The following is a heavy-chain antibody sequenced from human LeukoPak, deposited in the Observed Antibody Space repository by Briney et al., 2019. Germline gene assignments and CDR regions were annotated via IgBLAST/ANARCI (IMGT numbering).Heavy chain of an antibody. Sequence: GGSLKLSCAASGFTFSGSAMHWVRQASGKGLEWVGRIRSKANSYATAYAASVKGRFTISRDDSKNTAYLQMNSLRAEDTAVYYCAKVPSGYPYYYYMDVWGKGTTVTVSS. J-gene: IGHJ6*03. CDR3: AKVPSGYPYYYYMDV. V-gene: IGHV3-73*01. CDR2: IRSKANSYAT. CDR1: GFTFSGSA. D-gene: IGHD3-22*01.